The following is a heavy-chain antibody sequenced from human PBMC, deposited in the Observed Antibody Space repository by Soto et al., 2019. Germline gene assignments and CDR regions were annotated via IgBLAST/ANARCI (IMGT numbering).Heavy chain of an antibody. CDR2: FDPEDGET. CDR3: ATDLPRTMVRGVITGHAFDI. Sequence: ASVKVSCKVSGYTLTELSMHWVRQAPGKGLEWMGGFDPEDGETIYAQKFQGRVTMTEATSTDTAYMELSSLRSEDTAVYYCATDLPRTMVRGVITGHAFDIWGQGTMVTVSS. V-gene: IGHV1-24*01. CDR1: GYTLTELS. J-gene: IGHJ3*02. D-gene: IGHD3-10*01.